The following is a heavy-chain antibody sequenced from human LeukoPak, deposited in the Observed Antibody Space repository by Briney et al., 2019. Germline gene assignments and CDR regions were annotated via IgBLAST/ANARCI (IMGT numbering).Heavy chain of an antibody. CDR2: ISSDGSRA. Sequence: PGGSLRLSCAASGFTFSDYWMHWVRQAPGQGLVWVSRISSDGSRATYADSVKGRFTISRDNAKNTRYLQMNSLRAEDTAVYYCARDFLNVGFYDYVWGSYRPYWYFDLWGRGTLVTVSS. J-gene: IGHJ2*01. V-gene: IGHV3-74*01. CDR1: GFTFSDYW. CDR3: ARDFLNVGFYDYVWGSYRPYWYFDL. D-gene: IGHD3-16*02.